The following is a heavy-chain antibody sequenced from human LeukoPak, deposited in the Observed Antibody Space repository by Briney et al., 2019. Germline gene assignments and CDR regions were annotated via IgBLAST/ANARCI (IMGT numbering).Heavy chain of an antibody. CDR1: GGSISSYY. CDR3: ARGNAYNWRFDF. CDR2: TYYSGST. D-gene: IGHD1-1*01. J-gene: IGHJ4*02. V-gene: IGHV4-59*01. Sequence: PSETLSLTCSVSGGSISSYYWNWIRQTPGKGLQWIGYTYYSGSTNYNPSLKSRVSISVDTSKNQFSLKLSSVTAADTALYYCARGNAYNWRFDFWGQGTLVTVSS.